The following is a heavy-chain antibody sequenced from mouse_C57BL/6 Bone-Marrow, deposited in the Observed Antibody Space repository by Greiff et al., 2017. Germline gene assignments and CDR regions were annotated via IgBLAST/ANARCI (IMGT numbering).Heavy chain of an antibody. CDR2: ISNGGGST. J-gene: IGHJ3*01. D-gene: IGHD2-4*01. CDR1: GFTFSDYY. Sequence: EVQLVESGGGLVQPGGSLKLSCAASGFTFSDYYMYWVRQTPEKRLEWVAYISNGGGSTYYPDTVKGRFTISRDNAKNTLYLQMSRLKSEDTAMYYCAREIYYEYDEGFAYWGQGTLVTVSA. CDR3: AREIYYEYDEGFAY. V-gene: IGHV5-12*01.